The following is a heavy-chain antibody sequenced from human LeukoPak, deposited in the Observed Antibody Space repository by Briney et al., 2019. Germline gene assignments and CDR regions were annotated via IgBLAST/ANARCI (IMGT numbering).Heavy chain of an antibody. CDR1: GGSISSYY. J-gene: IGHJ3*02. D-gene: IGHD3-3*01. CDR2: IYYSGST. V-gene: IGHV4-59*01. CDR3: ARDLRGYDFWSGYSNGAFDI. Sequence: SETLSLTCTVSGGSISSYYWSWIRQPPGKGLEWIGYIYYSGSTNYNPSLKSRVTISVDTSKNQFSLKLSSVTAADTAVYYYARDLRGYDFWSGYSNGAFDIWGQGTMVTVSS.